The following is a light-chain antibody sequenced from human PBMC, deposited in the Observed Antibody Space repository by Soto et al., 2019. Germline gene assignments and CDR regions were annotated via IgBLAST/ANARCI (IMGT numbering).Light chain of an antibody. Sequence: DIQMTQSPSSLSASVGDGVTITCRASQSVSHYLHWYQQKPGKAPKLLIYAASSLQSGVPSRFSGSGSGTDFTLTINSLQPEDFATYYCQQSDSTPRTFGQGNKVDIK. J-gene: IGKJ1*01. V-gene: IGKV1-39*01. CDR1: QSVSHY. CDR2: AAS. CDR3: QQSDSTPRT.